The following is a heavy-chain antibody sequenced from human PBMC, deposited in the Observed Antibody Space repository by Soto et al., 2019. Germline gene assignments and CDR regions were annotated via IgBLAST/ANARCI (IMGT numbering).Heavy chain of an antibody. CDR2: ISSSSSTI. D-gene: IGHD3-16*01. Sequence: GGSLRLSCAASGFTFSSYSMNWVRQAPGKGLEWVSYISSSSSTIYYADSVKGRFTISRDNAKNSLYLQMNSLRDEDTAVYYCARDLGGEPSPTTEYYYGMDVWGQGTTVTVSS. CDR3: ARDLGGEPSPTTEYYYGMDV. V-gene: IGHV3-48*02. CDR1: GFTFSSYS. J-gene: IGHJ6*02.